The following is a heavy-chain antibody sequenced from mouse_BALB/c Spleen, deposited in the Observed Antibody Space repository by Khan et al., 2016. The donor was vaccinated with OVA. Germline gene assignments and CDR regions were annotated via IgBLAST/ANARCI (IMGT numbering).Heavy chain of an antibody. CDR3: ARPDYDGSTYDTMDA. J-gene: IGHJ4*01. CDR1: GYTFTKYW. V-gene: IGHV1-63*02. CDR2: IPPGSGNT. Sequence: QVQLKQSGGELVRPGTSVKMSCKAVGYTFTKYWIGWIKQRPGHGLEWIGDIPPGSGNTNYNEKFKGKATLTADTSSSTAYMEFSSLTSEASALYSCARPDYDGSTYDTMDAWGQGTSVTVAS. D-gene: IGHD1-1*01.